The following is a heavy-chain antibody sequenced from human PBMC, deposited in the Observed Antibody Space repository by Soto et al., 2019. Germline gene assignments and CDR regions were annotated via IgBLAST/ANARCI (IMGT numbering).Heavy chain of an antibody. J-gene: IGHJ2*01. Sequence: QVQLVQSGAEVKKPGSSVTVSCKASGGTCSSYTISWVRQAHGQGLEWMGGIIPIFGTANYAQKFQGRVTITADESTHTAYMELSSLRSEDTAVYYCARGNHRWLQLWYFDLWGRGTLVTVSS. V-gene: IGHV1-69*12. CDR2: IIPIFGTA. D-gene: IGHD5-12*01. CDR1: GGTCSSYT. CDR3: ARGNHRWLQLWYFDL.